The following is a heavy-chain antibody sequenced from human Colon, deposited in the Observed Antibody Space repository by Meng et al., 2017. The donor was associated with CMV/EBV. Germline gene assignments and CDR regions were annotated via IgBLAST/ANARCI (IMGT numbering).Heavy chain of an antibody. CDR2: INPNSGGT. Sequence: QGQLVQSGAEVKKPGASVKDSCKASGYTFTGYYMHWVRQAPGQGLEWMGWINPNSGGTNYAQKFQGRVTMTRDTSISTAYMELSRLRSDDTAVYYCARAPYNWNDEGWFDPWGQGTLVTVSS. J-gene: IGHJ5*02. V-gene: IGHV1-2*02. D-gene: IGHD1-20*01. CDR3: ARAPYNWNDEGWFDP. CDR1: GYTFTGYY.